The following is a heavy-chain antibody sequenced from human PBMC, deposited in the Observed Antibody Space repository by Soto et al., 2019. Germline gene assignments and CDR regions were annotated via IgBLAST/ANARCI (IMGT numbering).Heavy chain of an antibody. V-gene: IGHV1-69*13. CDR1: GGTLSSYA. J-gene: IGHJ4*02. CDR3: AMAPSLESNRH. CDR2: IIPIFGTA. Sequence: SVKVSCKASGGTLSSYASSWVRQAPGQGLEWMGGIIPIFGTANYAQKFQGRVTITADESTSTAYMELSSLRSEDTAVYYCAMAPSLESNRHWGQGTLVTVSS.